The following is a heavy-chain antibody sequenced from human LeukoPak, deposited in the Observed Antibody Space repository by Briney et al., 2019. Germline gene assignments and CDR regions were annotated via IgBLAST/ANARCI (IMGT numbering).Heavy chain of an antibody. CDR3: ARQRGTVTTTSGLDV. V-gene: IGHV5-51*01. D-gene: IGHD4-17*01. J-gene: IGHJ6*02. Sequence: GGSLKISGQGSGSHFATYWIGWVRRLPGTGLEWMGIIYPGDSDTRYSPSFQGRVTISADKSISTAYLQWSRLEASDTAMYYCARQRGTVTTTSGLDVWGQGTTVTVSS. CDR1: GSHFATYW. CDR2: IYPGDSDT.